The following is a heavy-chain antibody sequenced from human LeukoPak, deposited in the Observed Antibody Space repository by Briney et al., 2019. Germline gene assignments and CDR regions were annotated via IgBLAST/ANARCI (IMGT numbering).Heavy chain of an antibody. V-gene: IGHV5-51*01. D-gene: IGHD6-13*01. J-gene: IGHJ5*02. Sequence: GESLKISCKGSGYSFTSYWISWVRQMPGKGLEWIGIIYPGDSDTRYSPSFQGQVTISADRSISTAYLQWSSLKASATAMYYCARSLYSSSRGWFDPWGQGTLVTVSS. CDR1: GYSFTSYW. CDR2: IYPGDSDT. CDR3: ARSLYSSSRGWFDP.